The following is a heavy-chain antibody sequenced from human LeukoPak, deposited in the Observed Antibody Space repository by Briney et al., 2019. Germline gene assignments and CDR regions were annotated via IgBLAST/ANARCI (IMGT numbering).Heavy chain of an antibody. CDR1: GFTFSSYG. CDR3: AKDGADILTGYNYFDY. CDR2: ISYDGSNK. Sequence: GRSLRLSCAASGFTFSSYGMHWVRQVPGKGLESVAVISYDGSNKYYADSVKGRFTISRDNSKNTLYLQMNSLRAEDTAVYYCAKDGADILTGYNYFDYWGQGTLVTVSS. D-gene: IGHD3-9*01. V-gene: IGHV3-30*18. J-gene: IGHJ4*02.